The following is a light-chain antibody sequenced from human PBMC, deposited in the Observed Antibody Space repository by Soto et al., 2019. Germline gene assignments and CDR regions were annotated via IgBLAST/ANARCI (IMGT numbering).Light chain of an antibody. J-gene: IGKJ1*01. Sequence: RGAVPCVGEEIASRSSPASQSVSSKFLAWYQQKPGQAPRLLIYAASNRATGIPDRFSGRGSGRHFTHTSSRLVPAESVVYYCRQSGRLPPTFGQGTKVDIK. CDR1: QSVSSKF. CDR3: RQSGRLPPT. CDR2: AAS. V-gene: IGKV3-20*01.